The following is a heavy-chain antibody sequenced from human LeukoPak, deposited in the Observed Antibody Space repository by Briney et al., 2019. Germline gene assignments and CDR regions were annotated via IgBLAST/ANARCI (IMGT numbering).Heavy chain of an antibody. Sequence: SETLSLTCTVSGGSISGYYWSWIRQPPGKGLEWIGYISNTGSTNYNPSLKSRVTILVDTSKTQFSLKLTSVTAADTAVYYCASSIVATITSFDYWGQGTLVTVSS. CDR1: GGSISGYY. D-gene: IGHD5-12*01. CDR2: ISNTGST. V-gene: IGHV4-59*08. J-gene: IGHJ4*02. CDR3: ASSIVATITSFDY.